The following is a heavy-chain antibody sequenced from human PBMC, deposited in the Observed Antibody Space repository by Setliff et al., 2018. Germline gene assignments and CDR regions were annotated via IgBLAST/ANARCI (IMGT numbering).Heavy chain of an antibody. CDR2: IYHSGST. Sequence: PSETLSLTCAVSGDSISSSNWWNWIRQPPGKGLEWIGEIYHSGSTKYNPSLKSRVTISVDKSKNQFSLKLSSVTAADTAVYYCARVVPAAMYFDYWGQGTLVTVSS. V-gene: IGHV4-4*02. CDR3: ARVVPAAMYFDY. CDR1: GDSISSSNW. J-gene: IGHJ4*02. D-gene: IGHD2-2*01.